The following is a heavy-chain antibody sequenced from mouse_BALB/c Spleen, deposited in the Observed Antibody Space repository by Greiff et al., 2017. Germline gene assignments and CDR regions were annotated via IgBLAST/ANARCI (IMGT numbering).Heavy chain of an antibody. CDR1: GYAFSSYW. CDR3: ARDSSDY. V-gene: IGHV1-80*01. Sequence: VQRVESGAELVRPGSSVKISCKASGYAFSSYWMNWVKQRPGQGLEWIGQIYPGDGDTNYNGKFKGKATLTADKSSSTAYMQLSSLTSEDSAVYFCARDSSDYWGQGTTLTVSS. CDR2: IYPGDGDT. J-gene: IGHJ2*01.